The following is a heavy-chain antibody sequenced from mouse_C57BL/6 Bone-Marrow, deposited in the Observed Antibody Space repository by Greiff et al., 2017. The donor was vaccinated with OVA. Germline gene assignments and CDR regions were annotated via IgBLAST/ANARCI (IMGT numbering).Heavy chain of an antibody. CDR2: ISSGSSTI. J-gene: IGHJ4*01. Sequence: EVQLVESGGGLVKPGGSLKLSCAASGFTFSDYGMHWVRQAPEKGLEWVAYISSGSSTIYYADTVKGRFTISRDNAKNTLFLQMTSLRSEDTAMCYCARETTARYAMDYWGQGTSVTVSS. V-gene: IGHV5-17*01. D-gene: IGHD1-2*01. CDR1: GFTFSDYG. CDR3: ARETTARYAMDY.